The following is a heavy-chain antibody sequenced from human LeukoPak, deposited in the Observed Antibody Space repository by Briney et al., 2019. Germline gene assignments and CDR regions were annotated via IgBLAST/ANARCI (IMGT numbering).Heavy chain of an antibody. CDR2: IRDDGSNK. Sequence: GGSLRLSCAASEFTFSSYDMHWVRQAPGKGLEWVAFIRDDGSNKYYADSVRGRFTISRDNSKNTLYLQMNSLRVEDTAVYYCAKSVYESYYGGYFDYWGQGTLVTVSS. V-gene: IGHV3-30*02. CDR3: AKSVYESYYGGYFDY. D-gene: IGHD1-26*01. CDR1: EFTFSSYD. J-gene: IGHJ4*02.